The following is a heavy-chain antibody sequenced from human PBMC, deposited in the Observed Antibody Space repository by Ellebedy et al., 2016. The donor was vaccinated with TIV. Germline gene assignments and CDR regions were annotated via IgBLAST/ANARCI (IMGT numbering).Heavy chain of an antibody. CDR2: ISSDGATE. CDR1: GFTFNNYE. V-gene: IGHV3-48*03. D-gene: IGHD3-10*01. CDR3: ARDHLAKGSGSYSAWFDP. Sequence: GESLKISCAASGFTFNNYEMNWVRQAPGKGLEWPSYISSDGATEKYAYSVKGRFTISRDNAKNTLYLQMNSLRAEDTAVYFCARDHLAKGSGSYSAWFDPWGQGTLVTVSS. J-gene: IGHJ5*02.